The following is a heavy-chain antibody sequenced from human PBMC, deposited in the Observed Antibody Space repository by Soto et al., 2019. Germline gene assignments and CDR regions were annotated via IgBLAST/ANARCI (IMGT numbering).Heavy chain of an antibody. Sequence: QVQLVQSGAEVKKPGASVKVSCKASGYSFTDYHIHWVRQAPGQGLEWLGRINPKSGGTSTAQKFQDWVTMTTDKSISTASMELTMLTSDDTAIYYCARGDSTDCSNGVCSFFYNHDMGVWGQGTTVTVSS. CDR2: INPKSGGT. V-gene: IGHV1-2*04. D-gene: IGHD2-8*01. CDR1: GYSFTDYH. J-gene: IGHJ6*02. CDR3: ARGDSTDCSNGVCSFFYNHDMGV.